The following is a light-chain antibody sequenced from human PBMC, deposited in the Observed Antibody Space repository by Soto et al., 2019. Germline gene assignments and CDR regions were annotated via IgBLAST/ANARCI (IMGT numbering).Light chain of an antibody. V-gene: IGLV2-14*01. CDR1: SSDVGGYNY. J-gene: IGLJ1*01. CDR2: EVN. CDR3: SSYSSSPTLYV. Sequence: QSALTQPASVSGSPGQSITISCTGTSSDVGGYNYVSWYQQHPGKAPKLIIYEVNNRPSGDSSRFSGSKSGNTASLTISGLQADDEGDYYCSSYSSSPTLYVFGTGTKVTVL.